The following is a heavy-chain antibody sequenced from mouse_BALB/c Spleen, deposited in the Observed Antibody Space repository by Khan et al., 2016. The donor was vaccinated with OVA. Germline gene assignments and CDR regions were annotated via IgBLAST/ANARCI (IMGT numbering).Heavy chain of an antibody. CDR3: ARGADAYGRNAGGSMED. V-gene: IGHV9-4*02. CDR2: INTHSGVP. J-gene: IGHJ4*01. CDR1: GYTFTTAG. D-gene: IGHD1-1*01. Sequence: QIQLVQSGPELKKPGETVRISCKASGYTFTTAGIQWVQKMPGKGLKWIGWINTHSGVPKYAEDFKGRFAFSLEISVNTAYLQVTNLQTEDTATYFCARGADAYGRNAGGSMEDWGEGTAVTVSS.